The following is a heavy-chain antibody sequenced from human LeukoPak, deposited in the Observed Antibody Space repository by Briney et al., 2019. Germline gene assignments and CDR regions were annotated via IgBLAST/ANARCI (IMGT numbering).Heavy chain of an antibody. V-gene: IGHV3-48*04. CDR1: GFTFSSYS. Sequence: GGSLRLSCAASGFTFSSYSMNWVRQAPGKGLEWVSYISSSSSTIYYADSVKGRFTISRDNAKNSLYLQMNSLRAEDTAVYYCAREVGGWYLEGPPGDYWGQGTLVTVSS. D-gene: IGHD6-19*01. CDR2: ISSSSSTI. CDR3: AREVGGWYLEGPPGDY. J-gene: IGHJ4*02.